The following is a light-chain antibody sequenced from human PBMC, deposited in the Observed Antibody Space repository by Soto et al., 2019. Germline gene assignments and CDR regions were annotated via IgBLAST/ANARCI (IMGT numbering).Light chain of an antibody. CDR1: QPINNN. V-gene: IGKV3-15*01. CDR2: GVS. CDR3: QQYTNWPPNT. Sequence: IEMTQSPATLSASPGDRATLSCRASQPINNNLAWYQHKPGQAPRLLIYGVSTRATGIPARFSGSGSGTEFTLTISSLQSEDFAVYYCQQYTNWPPNTFGQGTRLEIK. J-gene: IGKJ5*01.